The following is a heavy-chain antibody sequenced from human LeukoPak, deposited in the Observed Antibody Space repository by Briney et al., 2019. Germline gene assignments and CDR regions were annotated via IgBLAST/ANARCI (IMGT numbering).Heavy chain of an antibody. CDR1: GFIVSSNY. J-gene: IGHJ3*01. V-gene: IGHV3-53*01. CDR3: ARLKDIAVAGIGSHDF. Sequence: GGSLRLSCAASGFIVSSNYMSWVRQPPGKGLEWVSVIHSGGTIYYAGSVKGRFTISRDHSRNTVYLQMNNLRAEDTALYYCARLKDIAVAGIGSHDFWGQGTMVTVSS. CDR2: IHSGGTI. D-gene: IGHD2-2*01.